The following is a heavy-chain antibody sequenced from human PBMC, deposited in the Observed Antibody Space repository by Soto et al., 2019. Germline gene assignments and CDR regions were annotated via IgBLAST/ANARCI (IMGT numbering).Heavy chain of an antibody. CDR1: GGSISSGDW. D-gene: IGHD3-10*01. V-gene: IGHV4-4*02. Sequence: SETLSLTCAVSGGSISSGDWCWSWVRQSPGKGLEWIGEIYYSGSTTYNPSLKSRVTISADKSKNQFSLRLSSVTAADTAVYYCARVNYYKISWFDPWGQGTLVTVSS. J-gene: IGHJ5*02. CDR2: IYYSGST. CDR3: ARVNYYKISWFDP.